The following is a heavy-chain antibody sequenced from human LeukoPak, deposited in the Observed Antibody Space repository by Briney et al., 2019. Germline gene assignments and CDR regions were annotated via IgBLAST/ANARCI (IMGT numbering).Heavy chain of an antibody. D-gene: IGHD3-22*01. Sequence: SETLSLTCAVYGGSFSGYYWSWIRQPPGKGLEWIGEINHSGSTNYNPSLKSRATISVDTSKNQFSLKLSSVTAADTAVYYCARAQPGDYYDSSGYSDYWGQGTLVTVSS. V-gene: IGHV4-34*01. CDR2: INHSGST. J-gene: IGHJ4*02. CDR3: ARAQPGDYYDSSGYSDY. CDR1: GGSFSGYY.